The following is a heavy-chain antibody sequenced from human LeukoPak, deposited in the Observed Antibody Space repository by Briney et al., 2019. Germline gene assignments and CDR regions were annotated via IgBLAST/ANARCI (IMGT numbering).Heavy chain of an antibody. CDR3: ASRNYYDSTGYFPY. Sequence: SETLSLTCTVSGGSISSYYWSWIRQPPGKGLEWIGYIYYSGSTNYNPSLKSRVTISVDTSKNQFSLKLNSVTAADTAIYYCASRNYYDSTGYFPYWGQGTLVTVSS. CDR2: IYYSGST. J-gene: IGHJ4*02. CDR1: GGSISSYY. V-gene: IGHV4-59*12. D-gene: IGHD3-22*01.